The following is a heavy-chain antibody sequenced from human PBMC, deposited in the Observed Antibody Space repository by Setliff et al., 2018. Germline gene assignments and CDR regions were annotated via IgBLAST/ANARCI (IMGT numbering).Heavy chain of an antibody. CDR3: SRLVRYCTTTTCQRASGAEF. J-gene: IGHJ4*02. Sequence: ASVKVSCKASGYNFATYGISWVRQAPGQGLEWMGWISTYTGNTNYAQKLQGRITVTTDTSTSTAYMELRSLTSDDTAVYYCSRLVRYCTTTTCQRASGAEFWGQGTLVTVSS. V-gene: IGHV1-18*01. CDR2: ISTYTGNT. D-gene: IGHD2-8*01. CDR1: GYNFATYG.